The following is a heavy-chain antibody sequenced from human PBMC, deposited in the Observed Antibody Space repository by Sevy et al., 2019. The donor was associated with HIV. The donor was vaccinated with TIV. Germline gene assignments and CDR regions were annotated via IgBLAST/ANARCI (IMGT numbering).Heavy chain of an antibody. CDR2: INHSGST. D-gene: IGHD2-2*01. V-gene: IGHV4-34*01. CDR1: GGSFSGYY. J-gene: IGHJ5*02. CDR3: ARAPPVVVVPGASSWFEP. Sequence: SETLSLTCAVYGGSFSGYYWNWIRQSPGKGLEWIGEINHSGSTHYNPSLKSRVTISVDTSKNQFSLRLNSVTAADTAVYYSARAPPVVVVPGASSWFEPWAQGTLVTVSS.